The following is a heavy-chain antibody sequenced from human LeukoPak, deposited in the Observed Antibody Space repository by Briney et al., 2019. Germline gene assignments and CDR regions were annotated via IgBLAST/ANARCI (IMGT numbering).Heavy chain of an antibody. V-gene: IGHV4-30-2*01. CDR1: GGSISSGVYS. D-gene: IGHD3-9*01. CDR2: IYHSGST. Sequence: SQTLSLTCAVSGGSISSGVYSWSWIRQPPGKGLERIGYIYHSGSTYYNPSLKSRVTISVDRSKNQFSLKLSSVTAADTAVYYCRVDILTGYYTLNAFDIWGQGTMVTVSS. J-gene: IGHJ3*02. CDR3: RVDILTGYYTLNAFDI.